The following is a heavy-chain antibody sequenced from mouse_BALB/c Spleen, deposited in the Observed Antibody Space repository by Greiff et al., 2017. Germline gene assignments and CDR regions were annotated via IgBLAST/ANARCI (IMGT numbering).Heavy chain of an antibody. D-gene: IGHD1-1*01. V-gene: IGHV5-6-5*01. CDR2: ISSGGST. CDR3: ARLYYYGSSLDY. J-gene: IGHJ2*01. CDR1: GFTFSSYA. Sequence: EVNVVESGGGLVKPGGSLKLSCAASGFTFSSYAMSWVRQTPEKRLEWVASISSGGSTYYPDSVKGRFTISRDNARNILYLQMSSLRSEDTAMYYCARLYYYGSSLDYWGQGTTLTVSS.